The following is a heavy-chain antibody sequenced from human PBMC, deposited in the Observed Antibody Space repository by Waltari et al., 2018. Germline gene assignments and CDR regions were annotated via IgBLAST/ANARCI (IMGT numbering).Heavy chain of an antibody. V-gene: IGHV4-59*11. Sequence: QVQLQESGPGLVKPSETLSLPCTVPGGSISRPYWSWIRQPPGKGLEWGGSIYYSGSTNNNPSLKSRVTISVYTAKSQFSLKLRSVTSADTAVYYCAGDFKMATGYWGQGTLVTVSS. CDR3: AGDFKMATGY. CDR1: GGSISRPY. J-gene: IGHJ4*02. D-gene: IGHD5-12*01. CDR2: IYYSGST.